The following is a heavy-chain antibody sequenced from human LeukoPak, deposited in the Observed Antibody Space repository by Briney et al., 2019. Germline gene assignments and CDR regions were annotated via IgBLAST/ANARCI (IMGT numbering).Heavy chain of an antibody. D-gene: IGHD2-2*01. Sequence: ASVQVSCQASRYTFTSYDNHWVRPPTAQGLEWMGWMNPKSSNTGYAQKFQGRFTITRNTSISTAYMEMSSLRSEDTAVYYCARGSYCSSTSCPYNWFDPWGQGTLVTVSS. V-gene: IGHV1-8*03. CDR3: ARGSYCSSTSCPYNWFDP. CDR2: MNPKSSNT. CDR1: RYTFTSYD. J-gene: IGHJ5*02.